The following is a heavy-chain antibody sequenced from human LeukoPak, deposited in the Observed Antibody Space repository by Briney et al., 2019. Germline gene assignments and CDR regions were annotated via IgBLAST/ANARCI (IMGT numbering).Heavy chain of an antibody. CDR2: ISGSGGST. J-gene: IGHJ5*02. Sequence: GSLRLSRAASGFTFSSYAMSWVRQAPGKGLEWVSAISGSGGSTYYADSVKGRFTISRDNSKNTLYLQMNSLRAEDTAVYYCAKDPPYYDSSDWFDPWGQGTLVTVSS. CDR3: AKDPPYYDSSDWFDP. CDR1: GFTFSSYA. V-gene: IGHV3-23*01. D-gene: IGHD3-22*01.